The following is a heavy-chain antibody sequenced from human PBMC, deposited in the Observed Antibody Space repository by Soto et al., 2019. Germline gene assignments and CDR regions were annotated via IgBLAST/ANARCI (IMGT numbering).Heavy chain of an antibody. J-gene: IGHJ5*02. CDR1: GFTFSDYY. Sequence: GGSLRLSCAASGFTFSDYYMSWIRQAPGKGLEWVSYISSSSSYTNYADSVKGRFTISRDNAKNSLYLQMNSLRAEDTAVYYCARAAAAGPARFDPWGTGTLVTVPS. CDR3: ARAAAAGPARFDP. D-gene: IGHD6-13*01. V-gene: IGHV3-11*06. CDR2: ISSSSSYT.